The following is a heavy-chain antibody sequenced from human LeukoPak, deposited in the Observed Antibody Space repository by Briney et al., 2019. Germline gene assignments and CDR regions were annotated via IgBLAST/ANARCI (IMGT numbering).Heavy chain of an antibody. CDR3: VIWGDYDVLTGYYVPDY. CDR2: ITGGGTNR. Sequence: GGSLRLSCVASGFTFSNYAMSWVRQAPGKGLEWVSAITGGGTNRYYADSLKGRFTTSRDNSKNTVFLQMNSLRHEDTAIYYCVIWGDYDVLTGYYVPDYWGQGTLVTVAS. J-gene: IGHJ4*02. D-gene: IGHD3-9*01. V-gene: IGHV3-23*01. CDR1: GFTFSNYA.